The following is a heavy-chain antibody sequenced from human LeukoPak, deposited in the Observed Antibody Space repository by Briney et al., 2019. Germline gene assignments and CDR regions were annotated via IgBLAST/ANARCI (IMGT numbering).Heavy chain of an antibody. Sequence: PSETLSLTCAVYGGSFSGYYWSWIRQPPGKGLEWIGYIYYSGSTYYNPSLKSRVTISVDTSKNQFFLKLSSVTAADTAVYYCARAGDGYNFDYWGQGTLVTVSS. CDR1: GGSFSGYY. CDR3: ARAGDGYNFDY. D-gene: IGHD5-24*01. CDR2: IYYSGST. J-gene: IGHJ4*02. V-gene: IGHV4-30-4*08.